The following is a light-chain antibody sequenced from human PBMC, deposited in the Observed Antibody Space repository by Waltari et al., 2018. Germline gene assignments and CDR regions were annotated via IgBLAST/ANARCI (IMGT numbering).Light chain of an antibody. Sequence: ELVLTQSPGTLSLSPGERATLSCRASQSVSSSYLAWYPQKPGQAPRLLMYGTSTRAAGIPDRYSGSGSGTDFSLTISRLDPEDFAVYYCQLYGNSPVVTFGGGTKVEIK. CDR1: QSVSSSY. CDR3: QLYGNSPVVT. CDR2: GTS. V-gene: IGKV3-20*01. J-gene: IGKJ4*01.